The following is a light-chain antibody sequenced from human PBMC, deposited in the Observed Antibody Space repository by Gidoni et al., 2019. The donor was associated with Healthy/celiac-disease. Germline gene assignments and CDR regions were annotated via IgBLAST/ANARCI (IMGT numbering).Light chain of an antibody. J-gene: IGKJ1*01. V-gene: IGKV1-5*01. CDR2: DAS. CDR3: QQDNSYSVT. Sequence: DIQMTQSPSTLSASVGDRVTITCRASQSISSRLAWYQQKPGKAPKLLIYDASSLESGVPSRFIGSGSVTEFTLTISSLQPDDFATYYFQQDNSYSVTFGQGTKLEIK. CDR1: QSISSR.